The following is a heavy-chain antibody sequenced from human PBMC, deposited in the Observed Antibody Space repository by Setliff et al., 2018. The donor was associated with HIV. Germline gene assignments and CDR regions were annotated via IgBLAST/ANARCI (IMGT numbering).Heavy chain of an antibody. CDR2: INHRGIA. J-gene: IGHJ4*02. CDR3: ARAQIAAPRPYED. CDR1: GGSFSGYY. V-gene: IGHV4-34*01. D-gene: IGHD6-6*01. Sequence: PSETLSLTCAVYGGSFSGYYWTWIRQSPSGLEWIGEINHRGIANSSQSLKSRVTISIDTSKNQFSLRLTSVTAADTALYYCARAQIAAPRPYEDWGQGTPVTVSS.